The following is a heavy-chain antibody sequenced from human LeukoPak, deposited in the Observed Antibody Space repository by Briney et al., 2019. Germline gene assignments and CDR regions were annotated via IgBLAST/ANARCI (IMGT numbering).Heavy chain of an antibody. J-gene: IGHJ5*02. Sequence: KSSETLSLTCAVYGGSFSGYYWSWICQPPGKGLEWIGEINHSGSTNYNPSLKSRVTISVDTSKNQFSLKLSSVTAADTAVYYCAGRRYCSSTSCLYGGWFDPWGQGTLVTVSS. CDR2: INHSGST. CDR1: GGSFSGYY. CDR3: AGRRYCSSTSCLYGGWFDP. D-gene: IGHD2-2*01. V-gene: IGHV4-34*01.